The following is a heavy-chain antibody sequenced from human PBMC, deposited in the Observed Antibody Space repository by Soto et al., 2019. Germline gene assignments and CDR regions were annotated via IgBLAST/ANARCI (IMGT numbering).Heavy chain of an antibody. CDR3: VRGPSSGSFDI. V-gene: IGHV1-18*01. CDR2: ISADNGNT. D-gene: IGHD3-22*01. Sequence: ASVKVSCKASGDTFNSYGIRWVRQAPGQRLEWMGWISADNGNTKYAQKFQGRVTMTTDTSTSTAYMELSSLRSEDTAVYYCVRGPSSGSFDIWGQGTLVTVSS. J-gene: IGHJ3*02. CDR1: GDTFNSYG.